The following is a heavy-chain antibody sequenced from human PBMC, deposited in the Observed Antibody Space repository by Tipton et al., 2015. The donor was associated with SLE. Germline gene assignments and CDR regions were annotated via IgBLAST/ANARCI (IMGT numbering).Heavy chain of an antibody. CDR2: ITYSNTTI. V-gene: IGHV3-11*04. D-gene: IGHD6-19*01. Sequence: SLRLSCAASGFTFTNYYMSWVRQAPGKGLEWISYITYSNTTIYYADSVKGRFTISRDNARNSLYLQMNSLRAEDTAVYYCTTLYSSGYVGEDYFDYWGQGTLVTVSS. CDR1: GFTFTNYY. CDR3: TTLYSSGYVGEDYFDY. J-gene: IGHJ4*02.